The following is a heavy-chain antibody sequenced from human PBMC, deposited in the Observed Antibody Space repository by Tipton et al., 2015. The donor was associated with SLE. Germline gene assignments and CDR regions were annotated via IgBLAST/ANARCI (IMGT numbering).Heavy chain of an antibody. V-gene: IGHV4-34*01. D-gene: IGHD6-13*01. CDR3: ARVDLGIAAAGFYWYFDL. CDR2: INHSGST. CDR1: GGSFSGYY. J-gene: IGHJ2*01. Sequence: LRLSCAVYGGSFSGYYWSWIRQPPGKGLEWIGEINHSGSTNYNPSLKSRVTISVDTSKNQFSLKLSSVTAADTAVYYCARVDLGIAAAGFYWYFDLWGRGTLVTVSS.